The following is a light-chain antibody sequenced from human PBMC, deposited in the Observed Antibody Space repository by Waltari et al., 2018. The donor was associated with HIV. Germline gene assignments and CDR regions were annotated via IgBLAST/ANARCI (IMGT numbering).Light chain of an antibody. CDR2: DAS. CDR3: QQYDDLPRT. Sequence: DIQMTQSPSFPSPSDGDSVIITCQVSHDIRNYLNWFQQEPGKAPKFLIYDASNLETGVPSRFSGSVSGTEFTFTISSLQPEDIATYYCQQYDDLPRTFGQGTKVEIK. CDR1: HDIRNY. V-gene: IGKV1-33*01. J-gene: IGKJ1*01.